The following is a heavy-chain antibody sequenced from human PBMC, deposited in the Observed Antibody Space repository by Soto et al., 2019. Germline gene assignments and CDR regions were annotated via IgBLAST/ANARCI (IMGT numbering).Heavy chain of an antibody. CDR1: GYKVSTWHNFTSYW. CDR3: ARLTPRGMDV. Sequence: GESLKISCMGSGYKVSTWHNFTSYWIAWVRQMPGEGLEWMGIIYPGDSYTNYSPSLQGHVTISADKSITTAYLQWSSLKASDTAMYYCARLTPRGMDVWGQGTTVTVSS. J-gene: IGHJ6*02. V-gene: IGHV5-51*01. D-gene: IGHD2-15*01. CDR2: IYPGDSYT.